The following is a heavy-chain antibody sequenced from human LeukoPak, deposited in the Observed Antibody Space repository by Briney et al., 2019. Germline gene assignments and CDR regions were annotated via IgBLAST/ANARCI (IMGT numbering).Heavy chain of an antibody. Sequence: PSETLSLTCTVSGGSISSYYWSWIRQPPGKGLEWIGYIYYSGSTNYNPSLKSRVTISVDTSKNQFSLKLSSVTAADTAVYYCARENDYGGNWYFDFWGRGTLVTVSS. V-gene: IGHV4-59*01. CDR2: IYYSGST. CDR3: ARENDYGGNWYFDF. J-gene: IGHJ2*01. D-gene: IGHD4-23*01. CDR1: GGSISSYY.